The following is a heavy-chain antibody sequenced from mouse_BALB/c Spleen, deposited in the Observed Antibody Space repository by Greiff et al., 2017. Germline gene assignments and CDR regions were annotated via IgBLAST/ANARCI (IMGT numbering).Heavy chain of an antibody. Sequence: EVKLMESGAELVRPGALVKLSCKASGFNIKDYYMHWVKQRPEQGLEWIGWIDPENGNTIYDPKFQGKASITADTSSNTAYLQLSSLTSEDTAVYYCARRLTGDYWGQGTTLTVSS. CDR2: IDPENGNT. V-gene: IGHV14-1*02. D-gene: IGHD4-1*01. J-gene: IGHJ2*01. CDR3: ARRLTGDY. CDR1: GFNIKDYY.